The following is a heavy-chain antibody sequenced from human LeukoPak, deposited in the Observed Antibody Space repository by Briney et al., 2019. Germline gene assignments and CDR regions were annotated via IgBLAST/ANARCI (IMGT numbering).Heavy chain of an antibody. CDR1: GFTFSSYS. V-gene: IGHV3-48*02. CDR3: ARHDYAGNSGDY. J-gene: IGHJ4*02. D-gene: IGHD4-23*01. CDR2: IGTSSSTI. Sequence: PGGSLRLSCAASGFTFSSYSMNWVRQTPGKGLEWVSYIGTSSSTIYYADSVKGRFTISRDNAKNSLYLQMNSLRDEDTAVYCCARHDYAGNSGDYWGQGTLVTVSS.